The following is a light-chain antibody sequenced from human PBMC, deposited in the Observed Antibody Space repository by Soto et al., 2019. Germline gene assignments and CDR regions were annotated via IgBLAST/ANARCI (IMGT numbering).Light chain of an antibody. CDR1: QSVSTT. Sequence: EIVMTQSPGTLSVSQGERATLSCRASQSVSTTLAWYQQKPGQGPRLLIYGASTSATGIPVRFSGSGSGTEFTLTISSLQSEDSAVYYCQQYNDLWTFGQGTKVEIK. CDR2: GAS. J-gene: IGKJ1*01. V-gene: IGKV3-15*01. CDR3: QQYNDLWT.